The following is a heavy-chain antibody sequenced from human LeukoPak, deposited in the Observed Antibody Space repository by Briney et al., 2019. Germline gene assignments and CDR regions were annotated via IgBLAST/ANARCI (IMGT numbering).Heavy chain of an antibody. CDR3: ARDNDDFWSGHDY. V-gene: IGHV3-21*01. CDR2: ISSSSSYI. J-gene: IGHJ4*02. D-gene: IGHD3-3*01. CDR1: GFTFSTYS. Sequence: PGGSLRLSCAASGFTFSTYSMNWVRQAPGKGLEWASSISSSSSYIYYADSVKGRFTISRDNAKNSLYLQMNSLRAEDTAVYYCARDNDDFWSGHDYWGQGTLVTVSS.